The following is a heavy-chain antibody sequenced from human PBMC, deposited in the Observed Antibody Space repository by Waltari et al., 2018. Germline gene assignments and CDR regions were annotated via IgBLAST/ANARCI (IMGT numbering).Heavy chain of an antibody. D-gene: IGHD6-19*01. J-gene: IGHJ4*02. CDR1: GSSISSHY. CDR3: ASETYSSGWYVD. Sequence: QVQLQESGPGLVKPSETLSLTCTVSGSSISSHYWSWIRQPPGKGLEWIGYIYYSGSTNYNPSLKSRVTISVDTSKNQFSLKLSSVTAADTAVYYCASETYSSGWYVDWGQGTLVTVSS. CDR2: IYYSGST. V-gene: IGHV4-59*11.